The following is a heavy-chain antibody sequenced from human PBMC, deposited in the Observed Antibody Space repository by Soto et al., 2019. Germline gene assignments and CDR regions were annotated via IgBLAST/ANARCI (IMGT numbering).Heavy chain of an antibody. Sequence: SETLCLTCPVSGGSVHNGSYYWSWLRQPPGKGLEWIGYIYYTGTTNYNPSLKSHVTISVDTSKNQFSLKVKSVSAADTAIYYCARSSAGVFGIIIEGSNWLAPWGQGSLVTVSS. V-gene: IGHV4-61*01. CDR2: IYYTGTT. CDR3: ARSSAGVFGIIIEGSNWLAP. D-gene: IGHD3-16*02. J-gene: IGHJ5*02. CDR1: GGSVHNGSYY.